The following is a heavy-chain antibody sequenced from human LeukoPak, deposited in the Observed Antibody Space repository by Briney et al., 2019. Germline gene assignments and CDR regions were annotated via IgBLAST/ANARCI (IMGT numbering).Heavy chain of an antibody. CDR3: ARMTTGYYYYMDV. Sequence: SKTLSLTCTVSGGSISSYYWSWIRQPPGKGLEWIGYIYYSGSTNYNPSLKSRVTISVDTSKNQFSLKLSSVTAADTAVYYCARMTTGYYYYMDVWGKGTTVTVSS. V-gene: IGHV4-59*01. D-gene: IGHD4-11*01. CDR2: IYYSGST. J-gene: IGHJ6*03. CDR1: GGSISSYY.